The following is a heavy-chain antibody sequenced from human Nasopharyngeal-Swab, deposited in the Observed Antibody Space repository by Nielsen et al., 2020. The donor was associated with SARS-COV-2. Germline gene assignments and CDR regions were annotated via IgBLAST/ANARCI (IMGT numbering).Heavy chain of an antibody. CDR2: IYYSEST. Sequence: SETLSLTCTVSGGSISSSSYYWGWIRQPQGKGLEWIGSIYYSESTYYTPSLKSRVTISVDTSKNQFSLKLNSVTAADTAVYYCARGYSYGECFQHWGQGTLVTVSS. D-gene: IGHD5-18*01. CDR3: ARGYSYGECFQH. J-gene: IGHJ1*01. V-gene: IGHV4-39*07. CDR1: GGSISSSSYY.